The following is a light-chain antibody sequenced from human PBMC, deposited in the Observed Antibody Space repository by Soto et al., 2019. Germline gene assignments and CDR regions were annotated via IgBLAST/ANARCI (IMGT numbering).Light chain of an antibody. CDR2: GAF. CDR3: QLYTNWPRWT. Sequence: ETVMTQSPATLSVSPGGRATLSCRASQSVDSTLAWYQHKPGQPPRLLMYGAFTRAAGVPARFSGSASGTEFTLTISSLQSEDFAVHYCQLYTNWPRWTFGQGTKVDIK. CDR1: QSVDST. V-gene: IGKV3-15*01. J-gene: IGKJ1*01.